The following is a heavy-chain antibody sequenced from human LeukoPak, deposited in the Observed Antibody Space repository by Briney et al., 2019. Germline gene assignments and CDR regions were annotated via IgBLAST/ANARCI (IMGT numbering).Heavy chain of an antibody. J-gene: IGHJ4*02. CDR3: ARTRYYYDSRSYGAPYYFDY. V-gene: IGHV4-61*02. D-gene: IGHD3-10*01. Sequence: PSQTLSLTCTVSGGSISSGSYYWSWIRQPAGKGLEWIGRVYTSGSTNYNPSLKSRDTISVDAAQNQFSLKLRSVTAADTAVYYCARTRYYYDSRSYGAPYYFDYWGQGTLVTVSS. CDR1: GGSISSGSYY. CDR2: VYTSGST.